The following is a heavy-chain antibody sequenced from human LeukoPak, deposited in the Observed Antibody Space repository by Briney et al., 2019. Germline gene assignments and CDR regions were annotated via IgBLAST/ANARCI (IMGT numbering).Heavy chain of an antibody. Sequence: GGSLRLSCAASGFTFSSYEMNWVRQAPGKGLEWVSYISSSGSTIYYADSVKGRFTISRDNAKSSLYLQMNSLRAEDTAVYYCARDSGRADILTGRYWPYYYGMDVWGQGTTVTVSS. CDR3: ARDSGRADILTGRYWPYYYGMDV. V-gene: IGHV3-48*03. J-gene: IGHJ6*02. CDR1: GFTFSSYE. D-gene: IGHD3-9*01. CDR2: ISSSGSTI.